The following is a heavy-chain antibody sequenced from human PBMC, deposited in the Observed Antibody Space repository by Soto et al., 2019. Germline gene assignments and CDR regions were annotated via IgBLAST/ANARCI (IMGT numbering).Heavy chain of an antibody. Sequence: QVQLVESGGGMVQPGTSLRLSCAASGFTFNSLSLHWVRQRPDKGLEWVAVISHDGRVTFYADFVKGRFTVSRDNSKNSIYLQVHSLRAEDTAVYYCAREPYGDSPYFDSWGQGTLVTVSS. CDR3: AREPYGDSPYFDS. CDR1: GFTFNSLS. D-gene: IGHD2-21*02. V-gene: IGHV3-30*04. CDR2: ISHDGRVT. J-gene: IGHJ4*02.